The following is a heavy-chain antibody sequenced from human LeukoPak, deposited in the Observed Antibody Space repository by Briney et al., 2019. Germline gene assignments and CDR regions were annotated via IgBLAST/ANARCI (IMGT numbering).Heavy chain of an antibody. D-gene: IGHD3-16*01. J-gene: IGHJ4*02. CDR3: ARDVYYDTNFDF. Sequence: GGSLRLSCAASGFTFSGYWMSWVRQAPGKGLGWVASIRQDGNEKHYVDSVKGRFTISRDNAKNSLYLQMNSLRAEETAVYYCARDVYYDTNFDFWGQGTLVTVSS. V-gene: IGHV3-7*01. CDR2: IRQDGNEK. CDR1: GFTFSGYW.